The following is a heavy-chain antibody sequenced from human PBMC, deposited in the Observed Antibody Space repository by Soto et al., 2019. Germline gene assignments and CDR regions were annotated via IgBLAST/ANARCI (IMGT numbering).Heavy chain of an antibody. Sequence: QVQLVQSGAEVKKPGSSVKVSCKASGGTFSSYAISWVRQAPGQGLEWMGGIIPIFGTANYAQKFQGRVTITPDESTGTAYMDRSSLRSEDPAVYYCARSVMYGGNYFDYWGQGTLVTVST. CDR3: ARSVMYGGNYFDY. V-gene: IGHV1-69*05. CDR1: GGTFSSYA. J-gene: IGHJ4*02. CDR2: IIPIFGTA. D-gene: IGHD2-15*01.